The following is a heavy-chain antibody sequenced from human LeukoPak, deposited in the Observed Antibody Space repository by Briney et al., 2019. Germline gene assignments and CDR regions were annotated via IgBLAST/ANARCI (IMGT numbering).Heavy chain of an antibody. CDR2: IYHSGGT. CDR3: ARYYDSSDGNWFDP. CDR1: GDSISSGTYY. D-gene: IGHD3-22*01. Sequence: SETLSLTCTVSGDSISSGTYYWNWIRQSPGKGLEWIGYIYHSGGTYFNPSLQSRVTISVDTSKNQFSLKLSSVTAADTAVYYCARYYDSSDGNWFDPWGQGTLVTVSS. V-gene: IGHV4-30-2*06. J-gene: IGHJ5*02.